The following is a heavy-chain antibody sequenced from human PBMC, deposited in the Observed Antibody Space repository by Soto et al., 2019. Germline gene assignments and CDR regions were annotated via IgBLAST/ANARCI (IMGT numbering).Heavy chain of an antibody. J-gene: IGHJ4*02. CDR2: ISGSGGST. CDR1: GFTFSSYA. V-gene: IGHV3-23*01. D-gene: IGHD2-15*01. CDR3: AKDVGVVVAATVF. Sequence: GGSLRLSCAASGFTFSSYAMSWVRQAPGKGLEWVSAISGSGGSTYNADSVKGRFTISRDNSKNTLYLQMNSLRAEDTAVYYCAKDVGVVVAATVFWGQGTLVTVSS.